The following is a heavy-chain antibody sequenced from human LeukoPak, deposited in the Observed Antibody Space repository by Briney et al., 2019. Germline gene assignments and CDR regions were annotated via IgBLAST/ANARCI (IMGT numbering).Heavy chain of an antibody. J-gene: IGHJ5*02. CDR3: TRDSGTYNWFDP. CDR1: GFTFSGSA. Sequence: GGSLKLSCAASGFTFSGSAIHWVRQSSGKGLEWVGQIDKKDKGYATATAYAASVKGRFTISRDDSINTAYLQMKSLKTEDTALYYCTRDSGTYNWFDPWGQGTLATVSS. V-gene: IGHV3-73*01. CDR2: IDKKDKGYATAT. D-gene: IGHD1-26*01.